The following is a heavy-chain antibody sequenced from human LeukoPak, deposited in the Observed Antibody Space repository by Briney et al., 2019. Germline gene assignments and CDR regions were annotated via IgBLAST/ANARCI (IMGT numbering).Heavy chain of an antibody. V-gene: IGHV3-23*01. Sequence: GGSLRLSCAASGFTFSSYAMSWVRQAPGEGLEWVSAISGSGGSTYYADSVKGRFTISRDNSKNTLYLQMNSLRAEDTAVYYCAKDTKYRVDSSGYSDYWGQGTLVTVSS. CDR3: AKDTKYRVDSSGYSDY. CDR1: GFTFSSYA. CDR2: ISGSGGST. J-gene: IGHJ4*02. D-gene: IGHD3-22*01.